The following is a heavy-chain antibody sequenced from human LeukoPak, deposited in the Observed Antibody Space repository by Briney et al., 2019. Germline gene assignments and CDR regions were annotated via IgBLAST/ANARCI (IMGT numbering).Heavy chain of an antibody. Sequence: PSETLSLTCTVSGGSISSSSYYWGWIRQPPGKGLEWIGSIYYSGSTYYNPSLKSRVTISVDTSKNQFSLKLSSVTAADTAVYYCARTVCSSGWYIDYWGQGTLVTVSS. V-gene: IGHV4-39*01. CDR1: GGSISSSSYY. CDR2: IYYSGST. J-gene: IGHJ4*02. D-gene: IGHD6-19*01. CDR3: ARTVCSSGWYIDY.